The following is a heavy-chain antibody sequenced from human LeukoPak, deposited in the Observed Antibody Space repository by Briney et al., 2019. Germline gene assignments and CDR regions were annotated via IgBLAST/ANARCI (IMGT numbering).Heavy chain of an antibody. D-gene: IGHD5-24*01. CDR2: ISSSGSTI. CDR1: GFTFSSYE. V-gene: IGHV3-48*03. CDR3: ARDALRWLQPAHDAFDI. Sequence: GGSLRLSCAASGFTFSSYEMNWVRQAPGKGLEWVSYISSSGSTIYYADSVKGRFTISRDNAKNSLYLQMNSLRAEDTAVYYCARDALRWLQPAHDAFDIWGQGTMVAVSS. J-gene: IGHJ3*02.